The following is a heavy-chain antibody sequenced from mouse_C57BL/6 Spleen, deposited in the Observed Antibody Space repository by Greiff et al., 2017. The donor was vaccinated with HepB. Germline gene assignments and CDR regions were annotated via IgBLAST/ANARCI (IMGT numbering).Heavy chain of an antibody. CDR1: GFTFSDYY. Sequence: EVQLVESEGGLVQPGSSMKLSCTASGFTFSDYYMAWVRQVPEKGLEWVANINYDGSSTYYLDSLKSRFIISRDNAKNILYLQMSSLKSEDTATYYCAREGTAQATGFAYWGQGTLVTVSA. J-gene: IGHJ3*01. CDR2: INYDGSST. CDR3: AREGTAQATGFAY. D-gene: IGHD3-2*02. V-gene: IGHV5-16*01.